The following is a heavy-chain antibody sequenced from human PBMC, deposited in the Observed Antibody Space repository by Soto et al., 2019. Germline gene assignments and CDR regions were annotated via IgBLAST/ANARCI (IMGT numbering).Heavy chain of an antibody. CDR1: GGTFSSYA. CDR2: LIPIFGTA. CDR3: ARERGPTRGMDV. J-gene: IGHJ6*02. V-gene: IGHV1-69*01. Sequence: QVQLVQSGAEVKKPGSSVKVSCKASGGTFSSYAISWVRQAPGQGLEWMGGLIPIFGTANYAQKFQGRVTMTAAEYTSTVYMELSSLRSADRAVYYCARERGPTRGMDVWGQGTTVTVSS.